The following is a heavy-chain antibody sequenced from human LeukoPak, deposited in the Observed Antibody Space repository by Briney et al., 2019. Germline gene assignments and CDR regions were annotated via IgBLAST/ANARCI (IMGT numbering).Heavy chain of an antibody. J-gene: IGHJ4*02. D-gene: IGHD6-13*01. Sequence: GGSLRLSCAASGFTFSSYSMNWARQAPGKGLEWVSYISSSSSTIYYADSVKGRFTISRDNAKNSLYLQMNSLRAEDTAVYYCARGGSSWSNNFDYWGQGTLVTVSS. CDR2: ISSSSSTI. CDR3: ARGGSSWSNNFDY. CDR1: GFTFSSYS. V-gene: IGHV3-48*01.